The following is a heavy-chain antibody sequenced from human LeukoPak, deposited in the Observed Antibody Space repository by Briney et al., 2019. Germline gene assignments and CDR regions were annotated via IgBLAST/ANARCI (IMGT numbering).Heavy chain of an antibody. D-gene: IGHD1-26*01. CDR1: GGSVGSGGYY. J-gene: IGHJ4*02. CDR3: ARTQSQSGSYRYYFAY. V-gene: IGHV4-61*08. Sequence: SETLSLTCTVSGGSVGSGGYYWSWIRQPPGGGLEWIGDTYYIRNTNYNPSLKSRVTMSLDPSKNQFSLKLNSVTAADTAVYYCARTQSQSGSYRYYFAYWGQGTLVTVSS. CDR2: TYYIRNT.